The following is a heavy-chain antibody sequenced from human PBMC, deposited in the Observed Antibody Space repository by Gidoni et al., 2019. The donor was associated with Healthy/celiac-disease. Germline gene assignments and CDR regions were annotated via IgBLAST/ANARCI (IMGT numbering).Heavy chain of an antibody. CDR2: IYYSGST. D-gene: IGHD1-26*01. CDR3: ASHNRGYSGSYHLPDY. Sequence: QLQLQESGPGLVKPSETLSLTCTVSGGSISSSSYYWGWIRQPPGKGLEWIGSIYYSGSTYYHPSLKSRVTISVDTSKNQFSLKLSSVTAADTAVYYCASHNRGYSGSYHLPDYWGQGTLVTVSS. CDR1: GGSISSSSYY. J-gene: IGHJ4*02. V-gene: IGHV4-39*01.